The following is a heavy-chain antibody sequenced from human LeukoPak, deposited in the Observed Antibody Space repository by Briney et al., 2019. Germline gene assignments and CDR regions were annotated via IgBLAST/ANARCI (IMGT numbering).Heavy chain of an antibody. Sequence: PGRSLRLSCAASGFTFSSYGMHWVRQAPGKGLEWVAALWYDGSYKYYADSVKGRFTISRDNSKKTLYLQMNSLRAEDTAVYYCARGSDYYGSGSYYLFDYWGQGTLVTVSS. V-gene: IGHV3-33*01. J-gene: IGHJ4*02. D-gene: IGHD3-10*01. CDR2: LWYDGSYK. CDR1: GFTFSSYG. CDR3: ARGSDYYGSGSYYLFDY.